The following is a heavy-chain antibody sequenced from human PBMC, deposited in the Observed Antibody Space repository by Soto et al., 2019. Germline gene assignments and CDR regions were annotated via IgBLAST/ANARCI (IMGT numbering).Heavy chain of an antibody. CDR3: ARDHEGGDYEMGWFDP. CDR1: GYTFTSYG. J-gene: IGHJ5*02. CDR2: ISAYNGNT. D-gene: IGHD4-17*01. Sequence: QVQLVQSGAEVKKPGASVKVSCKASGYTFTSYGIRWVRQAPGQGLEWMGWISAYNGNTNYAQKLQGRVTMTTDTSTSTAYMELRSLRSDDTAVYYCARDHEGGDYEMGWFDPWGQGTLVTVSS. V-gene: IGHV1-18*01.